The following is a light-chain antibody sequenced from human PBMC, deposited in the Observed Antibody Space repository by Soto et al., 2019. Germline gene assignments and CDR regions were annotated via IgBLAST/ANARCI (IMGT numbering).Light chain of an antibody. V-gene: IGLV2-14*01. CDR3: SSYTSSSTVV. CDR2: DVS. Sequence: QSVLAQPASVSGSPGQSITISCTGTISDVGGYNYVSWYQQDPGKAPKLMIFDVSNRPSGVSNRFSGSKSGNTASRTISGLQAEDEADYYCSSYTSSSTVVFGGGTKLTVL. CDR1: ISDVGGYNY. J-gene: IGLJ2*01.